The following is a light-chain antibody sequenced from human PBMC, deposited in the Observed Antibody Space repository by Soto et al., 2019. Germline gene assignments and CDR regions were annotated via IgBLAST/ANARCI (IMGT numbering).Light chain of an antibody. CDR2: IEGSGSY. CDR1: SGHINYI. V-gene: IGLV4-60*02. J-gene: IGLJ2*01. CDR3: ESWDSDTVV. Sequence: QLVLTQSSSASASLGSSVTLTCTLSSGHINYIIAWHQQQPGKAPRYLMTIEGSGSYNRGSGVPDRFSGSSSGAARYLTVSNLQFEDDADYYCESWDSDTVVFGGGTQLTVL.